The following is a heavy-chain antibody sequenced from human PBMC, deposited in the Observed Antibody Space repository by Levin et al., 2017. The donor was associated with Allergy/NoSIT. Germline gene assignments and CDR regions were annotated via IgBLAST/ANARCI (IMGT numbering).Heavy chain of an antibody. J-gene: IGHJ4*02. CDR1: DGSISSSSYY. V-gene: IGHV4-39*01. CDR2: IYYSGNT. Sequence: RSGGSLRLSCTVSDGSISSSSYYWGWIRQPPGKGLEWIGSIYYSGNTYYNPSLKSRVTISVDTSKNQFSLRLSSVTAADTAVYYCARQYCSGGNCRIFDHWGQGTLVTVSS. CDR3: ARQYCSGGNCRIFDH. D-gene: IGHD2-15*01.